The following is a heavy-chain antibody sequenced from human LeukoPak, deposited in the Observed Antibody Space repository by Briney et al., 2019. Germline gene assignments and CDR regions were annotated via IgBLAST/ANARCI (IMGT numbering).Heavy chain of an antibody. V-gene: IGHV3-49*04. Sequence: GSLRLSCTASGFTFGDYAMSWVRQAPGKGLEWVGFIRSKAYGGTTEYAASVKGRFTISRGDSKSIAYLQMNSLKTEDTAVYYCTSRYSSGWYGERFDYWGQGTLVTVSS. J-gene: IGHJ4*02. D-gene: IGHD6-19*01. CDR3: TSRYSSGWYGERFDY. CDR2: IRSKAYGGTT. CDR1: GFTFGDYA.